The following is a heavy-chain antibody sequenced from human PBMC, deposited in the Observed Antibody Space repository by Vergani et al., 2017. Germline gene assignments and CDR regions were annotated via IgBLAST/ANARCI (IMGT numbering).Heavy chain of an antibody. CDR1: GFTFSSYA. CDR2: ISYDGSNK. V-gene: IGHV3-30-3*01. Sequence: QVQLVESGGGVVQPGRSLRLSCAASGFTFSSYAMHWVRQAPGKELEWVAVISYDGSNKYYADSVKGRFTISRDNSKNTLYLQMNSLRAEDTAVYYCARDPRGDRGGSSWYFDYWGQGTLVTVSS. J-gene: IGHJ4*02. D-gene: IGHD6-13*01. CDR3: ARDPRGDRGGSSWYFDY.